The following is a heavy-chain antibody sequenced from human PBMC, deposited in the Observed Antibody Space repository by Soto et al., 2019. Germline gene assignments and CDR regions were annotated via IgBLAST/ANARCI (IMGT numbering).Heavy chain of an antibody. V-gene: IGHV3-23*01. CDR1: GFTFSSYA. CDR2: ISGSGGST. J-gene: IGHJ4*02. D-gene: IGHD3-3*01. CDR3: ANGGYYTPHNY. Sequence: GGSLRLSCAASGFTFSSYAMSWVRQAPGKGLEWVSAISGSGGSTYYADSVKGRFTISRDNSKNTLYLQMNSLRAEDTAVYYCANGGYYTPHNYWGQGTLVTVSS.